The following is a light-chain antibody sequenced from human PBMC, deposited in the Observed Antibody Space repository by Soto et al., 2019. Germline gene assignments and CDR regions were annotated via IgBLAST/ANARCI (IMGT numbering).Light chain of an antibody. CDR3: QSYDSGLYVV. Sequence: QSVLTQPPSVSGAPGQRVTISCTGSSSNFGSSYDVHWYRQLPGTAPKLLIYGNNNRPSGVPDRFSGSNSGTSASLAITGLQAEDEADYYCQSYDSGLYVVFGGGTKLTVL. V-gene: IGLV1-40*01. CDR2: GNN. J-gene: IGLJ2*01. CDR1: SSNFGSSYD.